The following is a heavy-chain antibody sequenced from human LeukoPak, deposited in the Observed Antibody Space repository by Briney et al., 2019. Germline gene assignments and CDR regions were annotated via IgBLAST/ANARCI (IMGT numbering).Heavy chain of an antibody. Sequence: PGGSLRLSCAASGFTFSSYWMSWVRQAPGKGLEWVANIKQDGSEKYYVDSVKGRFTISRDNAKNSLYLQMNSLRAEDTAVYYCARGSSIAAPRFDPWGQGTLVTVSS. CDR3: ARGSSIAAPRFDP. CDR2: IKQDGSEK. J-gene: IGHJ5*02. CDR1: GFTFSSYW. V-gene: IGHV3-7*01. D-gene: IGHD6-6*01.